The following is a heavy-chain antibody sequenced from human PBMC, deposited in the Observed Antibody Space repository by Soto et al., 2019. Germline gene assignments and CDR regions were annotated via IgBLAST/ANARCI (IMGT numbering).Heavy chain of an antibody. CDR2: INQDGSTK. CDR1: EFSFSSHW. D-gene: IGHD1-1*01. J-gene: IGHJ3*02. CDR3: ARDQQPIEGVAFDI. Sequence: GGSLRLSCAVSEFSFSSHWMNWVRQAPGKGLEWVATINQDGSTKFYMDSVKGRFTISRDNAQRSLYLQMNSLRAEDTAVYFCARDQQPIEGVAFDIWGQGTMVTVSS. V-gene: IGHV3-7*01.